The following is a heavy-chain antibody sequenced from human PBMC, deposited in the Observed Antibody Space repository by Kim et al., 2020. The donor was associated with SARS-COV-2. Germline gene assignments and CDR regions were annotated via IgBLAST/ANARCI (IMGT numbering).Heavy chain of an antibody. J-gene: IGHJ5*02. CDR3: AAAYTNYWDNWFDP. CDR1: GYTFTGYY. CDR2: INLSSGGT. D-gene: IGHD1-7*01. Sequence: ASVKVSCTASGYTFTGYYMHGVRQAPGQGLEWVGRINLSSGGTKYAQKFLDRVTMTTDTSISTAYMELSSLRSDDTAVYYCAAAYTNYWDNWFDPWGQGT. V-gene: IGHV1-2*06.